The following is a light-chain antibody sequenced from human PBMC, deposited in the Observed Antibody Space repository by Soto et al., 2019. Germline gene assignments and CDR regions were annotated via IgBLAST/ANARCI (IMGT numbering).Light chain of an antibody. Sequence: EIVLTQSPATLSLSPGERATLSCRASQSVSSHLAWYQQKPGQAPRLLIYDASNRATGIPARFSGSGSGTDLILNISSLEHEDFAVYYCQQRSNWPTFGGGTKVEIK. J-gene: IGKJ4*01. CDR3: QQRSNWPT. CDR1: QSVSSH. V-gene: IGKV3-11*01. CDR2: DAS.